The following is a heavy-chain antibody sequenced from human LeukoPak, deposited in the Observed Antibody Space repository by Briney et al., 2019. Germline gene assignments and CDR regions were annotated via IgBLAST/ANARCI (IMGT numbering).Heavy chain of an antibody. J-gene: IGHJ4*02. CDR3: AREGGPYRPLDY. CDR2: VNLQGST. V-gene: IGHV4-4*02. Sequence: SETLSLTCGVSGGSITNTNYWTLVRQPPGKGLELIGEVNLQGSTDYTPSLMGRVAIAVDTSENHISLQLTSVTAADTAVYYCAREGGPYRPLDYSGQGTLVTVSS. CDR1: GGSITNTNY.